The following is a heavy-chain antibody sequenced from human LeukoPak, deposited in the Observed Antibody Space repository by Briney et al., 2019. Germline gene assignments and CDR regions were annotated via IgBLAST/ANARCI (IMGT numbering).Heavy chain of an antibody. CDR1: GFTVSSNY. D-gene: IGHD3-22*01. CDR3: AKGKGFYDSSGYYYMDYFDY. Sequence: GGSLRLSCAASGFTVSSNYMSWVRQAPGKGLEWVSVIYSGGSTYYADSVKGRFTISRDNSKNTLYLQMNSLRAEDTAVYYCAKGKGFYDSSGYYYMDYFDYWGQGTLVTVSS. V-gene: IGHV3-66*02. J-gene: IGHJ4*02. CDR2: IYSGGST.